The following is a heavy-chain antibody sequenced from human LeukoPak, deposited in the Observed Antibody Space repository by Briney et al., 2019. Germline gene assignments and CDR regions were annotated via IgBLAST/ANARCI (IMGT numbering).Heavy chain of an antibody. CDR3: ARDKGPYYFDQ. CDR2: IWNDGSQK. Sequence: GGSLRLSCAASGFTFSSYGMHWVRQAPGKGLEWVAVIWNDGSQKYYADSVKGRFTISRDNSKNTLYLQMNSLRAEDTAVYYCARDKGPYYFDQWGQGTLLTVSS. V-gene: IGHV3-33*01. CDR1: GFTFSSYG. J-gene: IGHJ4*02.